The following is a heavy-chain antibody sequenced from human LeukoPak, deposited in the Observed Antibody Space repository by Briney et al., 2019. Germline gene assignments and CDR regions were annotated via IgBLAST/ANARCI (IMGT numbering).Heavy chain of an antibody. CDR1: GFTFGSYA. CDR2: ISGSGGST. D-gene: IGHD2-2*02. V-gene: IGHV3-23*01. Sequence: GGFLRLSCAASGFTFGSYAMSWVRQAPGKGLEWVSAISGSGGSTYYADSVKGRFTISRDNSKNTLYVQMNSLRDEDTDVYYCANDYSDIVGVRAAISLDYWGQGTLVTVSS. CDR3: ANDYSDIVGVRAAISLDY. J-gene: IGHJ4*01.